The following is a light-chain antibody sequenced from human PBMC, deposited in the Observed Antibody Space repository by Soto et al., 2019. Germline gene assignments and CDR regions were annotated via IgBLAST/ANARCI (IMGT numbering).Light chain of an antibody. CDR2: DAS. J-gene: IGKJ5*01. Sequence: DIQRTQSPSSLSASVGDRVTIACRASQNINNYLNWYQQKPGRAPKLLIYDASNLEAGVPSRFRGSGSGTDFTFTISRLQPEDIATYYCQQYENLPTFGQGTRLEIK. V-gene: IGKV1-33*01. CDR1: QNINNY. CDR3: QQYENLPT.